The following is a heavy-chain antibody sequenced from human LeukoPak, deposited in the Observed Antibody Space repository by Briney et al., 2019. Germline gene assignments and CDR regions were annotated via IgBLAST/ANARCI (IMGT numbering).Heavy chain of an antibody. D-gene: IGHD4-17*01. Sequence: PSETLSLTCTVSGGSISSYYWSWIRQPPGKGLEWIGYIYYSGSTSYNPSLKSRVTISVDTSKNQFSLKLSSVTAADTAVYYCARVAHYGDHLDYWGQGTLVTVSS. CDR3: ARVAHYGDHLDY. J-gene: IGHJ4*02. V-gene: IGHV4-59*01. CDR1: GGSISSYY. CDR2: IYYSGST.